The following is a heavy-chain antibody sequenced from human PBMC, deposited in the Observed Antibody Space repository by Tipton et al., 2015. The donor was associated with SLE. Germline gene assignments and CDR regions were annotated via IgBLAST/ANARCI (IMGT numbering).Heavy chain of an antibody. CDR3: ARDLSGSYYVPYYYGMDV. D-gene: IGHD1-26*01. Sequence: TLSLTCTVSGGSISSYCWSWIRQPPGKGLEWIGYIYYSGSTNYNPSLKSRVTISVDTSKNQFSLKLSSVTAADTAVYYCARDLSGSYYVPYYYGMDVWGQGTTVTVSS. CDR1: GGSISSYC. CDR2: IYYSGST. V-gene: IGHV4-59*01. J-gene: IGHJ6*02.